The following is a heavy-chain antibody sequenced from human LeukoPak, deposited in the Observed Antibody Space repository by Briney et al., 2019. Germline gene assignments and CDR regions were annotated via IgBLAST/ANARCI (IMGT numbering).Heavy chain of an antibody. Sequence: SQTLSLTSALSGDSVSSNGAAWNWIRHSPSRGLEWLGRTYYRSQEWYTDYAPSVKGRITLNPDTSKNQFSLQLNSVTPEDMAVYYCGRETDFGVVTNWGQGTLVTVSS. V-gene: IGHV6-1*01. CDR2: TYYRSQEWYT. CDR1: GDSVSSNGAA. J-gene: IGHJ4*02. D-gene: IGHD3-3*01. CDR3: GRETDFGVVTN.